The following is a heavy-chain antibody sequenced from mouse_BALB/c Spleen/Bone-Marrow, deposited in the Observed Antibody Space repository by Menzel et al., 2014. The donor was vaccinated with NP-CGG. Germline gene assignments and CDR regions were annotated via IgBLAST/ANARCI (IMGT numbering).Heavy chain of an antibody. CDR1: GYTFTDYE. CDR2: IHPRSGGT. CDR3: TRDGDGYYPYTLDN. V-gene: IGHV1-15*01. Sequence: VKLVESGAELVRPGASVKLSCKALGYTFTDYEIHWVKQTPVHGLEWIGAIHPRSGGTAYNQKFKGKATLTADKSSSIAYMELSSLTSEDSAVYYCTRDGDGYYPYTLDNWGQGTSVTVSP. D-gene: IGHD2-3*01. J-gene: IGHJ4*01.